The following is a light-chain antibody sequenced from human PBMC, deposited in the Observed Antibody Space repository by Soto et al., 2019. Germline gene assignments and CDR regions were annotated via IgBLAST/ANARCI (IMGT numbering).Light chain of an antibody. CDR2: DKS. J-gene: IGKJ2*01. V-gene: IGKV3-11*01. CDR1: QSIGSF. Sequence: EIVLTQSPATLSLSPGERATLSCRASQSIGSFLAWYQQKPGQAPRLLIYDKSNRATGIPARFSGSGSEKAFKLTISSLEPEDSAVYYCQQSSDWLTFGQGTKVEIK. CDR3: QQSSDWLT.